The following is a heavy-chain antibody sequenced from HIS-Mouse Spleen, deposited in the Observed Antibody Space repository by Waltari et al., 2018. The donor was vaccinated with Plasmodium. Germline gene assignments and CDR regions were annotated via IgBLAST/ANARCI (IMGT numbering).Heavy chain of an antibody. J-gene: IGHJ4*02. Sequence: AASGFTFADYAMHWVSGIRWNSGSIGYADSVKGRFTISRDNAKNSLYLQMNSLRAEDTALYYCAKDFCSGGSCLGLFDYWGQGTLVTVSS. V-gene: IGHV3-9*01. CDR1: GFTFADYA. CDR2: IRWNSGSI. D-gene: IGHD2-15*01. CDR3: AKDFCSGGSCLGLFDY.